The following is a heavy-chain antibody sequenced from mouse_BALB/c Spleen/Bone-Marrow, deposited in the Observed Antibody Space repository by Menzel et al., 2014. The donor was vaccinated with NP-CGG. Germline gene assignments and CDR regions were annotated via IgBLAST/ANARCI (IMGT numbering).Heavy chain of an antibody. CDR1: GFSLPRYS. Sequence: VNLVESGPGLVAPSQSLSITCTVSGFSLPRYSVHWVRQPPGKGLEWLGMIWGGGSTDYNSALKSRLSISKDNSKSQVFLKMNSLQTDDTAMYYCARVVATDWYFDVWGAGTTVTVSS. CDR2: IWGGGST. J-gene: IGHJ1*01. D-gene: IGHD1-1*01. CDR3: ARVVATDWYFDV. V-gene: IGHV2-6-4*01.